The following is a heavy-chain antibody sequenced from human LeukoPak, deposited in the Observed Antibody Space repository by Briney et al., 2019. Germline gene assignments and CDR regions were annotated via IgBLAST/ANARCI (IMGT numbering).Heavy chain of an antibody. D-gene: IGHD3-16*01. CDR2: VKQDGSEK. Sequence: GGSLRLSCAASGLTFSNYWMDWVRQAPGKGLEWVANVKQDGSEKNYVDSVKGRFIISRDNVKNSLYLQMNTLRADDTAVYYCARDGFGTGSNWGQGTLVTVSS. V-gene: IGHV3-7*03. CDR3: ARDGFGTGSN. CDR1: GLTFSNYW. J-gene: IGHJ4*02.